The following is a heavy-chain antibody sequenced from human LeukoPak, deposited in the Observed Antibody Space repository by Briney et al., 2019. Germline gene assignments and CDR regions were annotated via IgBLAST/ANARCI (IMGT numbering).Heavy chain of an antibody. Sequence: KPSETLSLPCTAPVGPNSSYNGSWIGRPPGKGREWLGNIYYSGSTNYNPSLKSRVTISVDTSKNQFSLKLSSVTAADTAVYYCASGIGYSYDSGNYYPFDYWGQGTLVTVSS. CDR2: IYYSGST. V-gene: IGHV4-59*13. CDR3: ASGIGYSYDSGNYYPFDY. J-gene: IGHJ4*02. CDR1: VGPNSSYN. D-gene: IGHD3-22*01.